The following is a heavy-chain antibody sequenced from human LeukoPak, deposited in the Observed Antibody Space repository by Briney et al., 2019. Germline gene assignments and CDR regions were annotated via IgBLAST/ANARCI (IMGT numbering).Heavy chain of an antibody. D-gene: IGHD6-6*01. CDR3: AREQLGLGGMDV. V-gene: IGHV3-53*01. Sequence: GRSLRLSCAASGFTVSSNYVSWVRQAPGKGLEWVSVIYSGGSTYYADSVKGRFTISRDNSKNTLYLQMNSLRAEDTAVYYCAREQLGLGGMDVWGQGTTVTVSS. CDR1: GFTVSSNY. CDR2: IYSGGST. J-gene: IGHJ6*02.